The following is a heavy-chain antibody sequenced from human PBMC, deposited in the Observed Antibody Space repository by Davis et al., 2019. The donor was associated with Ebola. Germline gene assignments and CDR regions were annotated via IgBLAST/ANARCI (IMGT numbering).Heavy chain of an antibody. CDR3: AKSPGAVAYNWFDP. Sequence: GESLKISCAASGFTFSSYSMNWVRQAPGKGLEWVSSISSSSSYIYYADSVKGRFTISRDNAKNSLYLQMNSLRAEDTAVYYCAKSPGAVAYNWFDPWGQGTLVTVSS. J-gene: IGHJ5*02. D-gene: IGHD6-19*01. V-gene: IGHV3-21*04. CDR1: GFTFSSYS. CDR2: ISSSSSYI.